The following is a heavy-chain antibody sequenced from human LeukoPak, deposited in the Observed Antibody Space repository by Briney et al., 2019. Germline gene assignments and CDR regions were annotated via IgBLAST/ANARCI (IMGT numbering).Heavy chain of an antibody. Sequence: PSETLSLTCTVSGGSISSSSYYWGWIRQPPGKGLEWIGSIYYSGSTYYNPSLKSRVTISVDTSKNQFSLKLSSVTAADTAVYYCARGDLGYPASDYYYYMDVWGKGTTVTISS. V-gene: IGHV4-39*07. CDR3: ARGDLGYPASDYYYYMDV. J-gene: IGHJ6*03. CDR2: IYYSGST. CDR1: GGSISSSSYY. D-gene: IGHD2-21*02.